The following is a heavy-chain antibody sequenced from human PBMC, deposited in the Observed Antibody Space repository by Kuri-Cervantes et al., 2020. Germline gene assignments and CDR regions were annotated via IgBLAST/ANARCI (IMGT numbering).Heavy chain of an antibody. CDR3: ARAARRPYSYYFDY. Sequence: SETLSLTCTVSGGSMSSYYWSWIRQPPGKGLEWIGNIYYSGITNYSPSLKSRVTISVDMSKNQFSLKLTSVTAADTAVYYCARAARRPYSYYFDYWGQGTLVTVSS. V-gene: IGHV4-59*01. J-gene: IGHJ4*02. CDR1: GGSMSSYY. D-gene: IGHD2-15*01. CDR2: IYYSGIT.